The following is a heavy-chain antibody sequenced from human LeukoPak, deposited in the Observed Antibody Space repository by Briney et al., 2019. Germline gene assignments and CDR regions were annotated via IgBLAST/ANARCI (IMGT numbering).Heavy chain of an antibody. CDR3: VTDRGDYFYMDV. Sequence: GGSLRLSPAASGFTFSNFGMHWVRQAPGEGLEWVALTRYDGTNIYYADSVRGRLTISRDNSKNTLYLQMNSLRAEDTAVYYCVTDRGDYFYMDVWGKGTTVTVSS. D-gene: IGHD3-16*01. CDR1: GFTFSNFG. CDR2: TRYDGTNI. J-gene: IGHJ6*03. V-gene: IGHV3-30*02.